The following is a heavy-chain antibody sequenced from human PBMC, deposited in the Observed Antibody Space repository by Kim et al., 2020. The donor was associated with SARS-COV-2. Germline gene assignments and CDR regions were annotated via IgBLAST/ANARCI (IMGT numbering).Heavy chain of an antibody. CDR3: ARDLRVRSGWTHDY. V-gene: IGHV3-66*01. Sequence: GGSLRLSCAASGFTVNSNYMSWVRQAPGKGLEWVSVIYSGGGTYYADSVKDRFTISSDNSKNTLYLQMNSLRAEDTAVYYCARDLRVRSGWTHDYWGQGTLVTVSS. D-gene: IGHD6-19*01. J-gene: IGHJ4*02. CDR1: GFTVNSNY. CDR2: IYSGGGT.